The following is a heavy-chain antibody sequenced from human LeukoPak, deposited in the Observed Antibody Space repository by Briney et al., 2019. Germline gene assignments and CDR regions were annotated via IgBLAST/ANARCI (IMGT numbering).Heavy chain of an antibody. Sequence: TLETLSLTCTVSGGSISSYYWSWIRQPPGKGLEWIGYIYYSGSTNYNPSLKSRVTISVDTSKNQFSLKLSSVTAADTAVYYCAGAGYYYDSSGYSHYYYYMDVWGKGTTVTVSS. CDR1: GGSISSYY. CDR3: AGAGYYYDSSGYSHYYYYMDV. D-gene: IGHD3-22*01. CDR2: IYYSGST. J-gene: IGHJ6*03. V-gene: IGHV4-59*01.